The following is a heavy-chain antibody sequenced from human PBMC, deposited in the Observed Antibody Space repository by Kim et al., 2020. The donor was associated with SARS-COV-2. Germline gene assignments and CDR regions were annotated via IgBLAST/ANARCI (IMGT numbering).Heavy chain of an antibody. CDR2: IKSKTDGGTT. Sequence: GGSLRLSCAASGFTFSNAWMSWVRQAPGKGLEWVGRIKSKTDGGTTDYAAPVKGRFTISRDDSKNTLYLQMNSLKTEDTAVYYCTTDPAGRVRGVWYYYGMDVWGQGTTVTVSS. D-gene: IGHD3-10*01. J-gene: IGHJ6*02. CDR1: GFTFSNAW. CDR3: TTDPAGRVRGVWYYYGMDV. V-gene: IGHV3-15*01.